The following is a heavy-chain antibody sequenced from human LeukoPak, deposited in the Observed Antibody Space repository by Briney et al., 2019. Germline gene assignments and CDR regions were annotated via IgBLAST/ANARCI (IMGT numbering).Heavy chain of an antibody. Sequence: ASVKVSCKASGYTFTGYYMHWVRQAPGQGLEWMGWINPNSGGTNYAQKFQGRVTMTRDTSISTAYMELNSLRAEDTAVYYCARDPRAYCGGDCYSAGDPWGQGTLVTVSS. CDR2: INPNSGGT. CDR3: ARDPRAYCGGDCYSAGDP. CDR1: GYTFTGYY. D-gene: IGHD2-21*02. V-gene: IGHV1-2*02. J-gene: IGHJ5*02.